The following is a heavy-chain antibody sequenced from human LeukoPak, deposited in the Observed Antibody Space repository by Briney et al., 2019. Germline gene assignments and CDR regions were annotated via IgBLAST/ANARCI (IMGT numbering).Heavy chain of an antibody. D-gene: IGHD6-19*01. CDR3: ARHGWHAWYFDR. Sequence: PSETLSLTCVVYGESFSGYSWSWIRQPPGKGLEWIGEINQRRNTNYNPSLKSRVTISIDTSKNQFSLKLSSVTAADTAVYYCARHGWHAWYFDRWGRGTLVTVSS. CDR1: GESFSGYS. CDR2: INQRRNT. V-gene: IGHV4-34*01. J-gene: IGHJ2*01.